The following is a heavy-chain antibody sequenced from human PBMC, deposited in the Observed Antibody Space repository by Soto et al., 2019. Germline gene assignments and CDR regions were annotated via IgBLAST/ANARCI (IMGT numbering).Heavy chain of an antibody. CDR1: GYTFTSYY. V-gene: IGHV1-46*03. Sequence: QVQLVQSGAEVKKPGASVKVSCKASGYTFTSYYMHWVRQAPGQGLEWMGIINPSGGSTSYAQKCQGRGTMTRDTATSTGYKERSSLRAEDTAVYYCARESGGGYGSGGSCNPQDYWGQGTLVTVSS. CDR3: ARESGGGYGSGGSCNPQDY. J-gene: IGHJ4*02. CDR2: INPSGGST. D-gene: IGHD2-15*01.